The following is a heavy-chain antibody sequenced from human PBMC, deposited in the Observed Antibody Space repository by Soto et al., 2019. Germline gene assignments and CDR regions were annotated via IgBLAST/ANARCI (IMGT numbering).Heavy chain of an antibody. V-gene: IGHV4-31*03. CDR3: ARVSGKNYFDY. CDR1: VGSISSGGSY. Sequence: SEPLSLTATFSVGSISSGGSYWSWIRQHPGKGLEWIGYIYYSGSTYYNPSLKSRVTISVDTSKNQFSLKLSSVTAADTAVYYCARVSGKNYFDYWGQGTLVTVSS. CDR2: IYYSGST. J-gene: IGHJ4*02.